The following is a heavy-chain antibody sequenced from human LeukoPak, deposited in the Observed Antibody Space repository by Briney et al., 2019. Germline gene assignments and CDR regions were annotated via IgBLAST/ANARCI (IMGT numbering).Heavy chain of an antibody. CDR3: ARGEYGSGSYHIDY. D-gene: IGHD3-10*01. J-gene: IGHJ4*02. CDR1: GFTFSSYG. V-gene: IGHV3-21*01. CDR2: ISASGGST. Sequence: GGSLRLSCAASGFTFSSYGMHWVRQAPGKGLEWVSAISASGGSTYYADSVKGRFTISRDNAKNSLYLQMNSLRAEDTAVYYCARGEYGSGSYHIDYWGQGTLVTVSS.